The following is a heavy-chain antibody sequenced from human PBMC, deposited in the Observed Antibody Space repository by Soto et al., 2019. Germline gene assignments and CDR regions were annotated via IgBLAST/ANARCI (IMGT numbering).Heavy chain of an antibody. CDR1: GFTFSSSA. CDR2: VSGSGGTT. V-gene: IGHV3-23*01. Sequence: EVQLLDSGGGLVQPGGSLRLSCAASGFTFSSSAMSWVRQAPGKGLEWVSAVSGSGGTTYYADSVRGRFTISRDNSKNTLYLQMNSLRAEDTARYFCARCTVDTIVTSGWCHYLDPWGQGTLVTVSS. CDR3: ARCTVDTIVTSGWCHYLDP. J-gene: IGHJ5*02. D-gene: IGHD6-19*01.